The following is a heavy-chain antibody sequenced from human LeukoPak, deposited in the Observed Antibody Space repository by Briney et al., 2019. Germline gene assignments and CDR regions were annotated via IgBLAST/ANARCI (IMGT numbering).Heavy chain of an antibody. CDR2: INDSGT. Sequence: GGSLRLSCAASGFTFSSYAMSLFRQAPGKGLEWVSGINDSGTYYADSVKGRFTISRDNSKNTLYLQMNSLRAEDTAVYFCAKSYRFFDYWGQGTLVTVSS. V-gene: IGHV3-23*01. CDR3: AKSYRFFDY. CDR1: GFTFSSYA. J-gene: IGHJ4*02. D-gene: IGHD2-2*01.